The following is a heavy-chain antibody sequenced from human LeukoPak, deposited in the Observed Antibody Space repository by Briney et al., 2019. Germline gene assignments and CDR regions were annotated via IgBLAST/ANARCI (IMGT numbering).Heavy chain of an antibody. D-gene: IGHD5/OR15-5a*01. CDR3: AKDLRPDSINDFDH. V-gene: IGHV3-23*01. J-gene: IGHJ4*02. CDR2: ISGSGGST. Sequence: PGGSLRLSCAASGFTFSNYAMSWVRQAPGKGLEWVSGISGSGGSTYYADSVKGRFTISRDNSKNTLYLQMNSLRAEDTAVYYCAKDLRPDSINDFDHWGQGTLVTVSS. CDR1: GFTFSNYA.